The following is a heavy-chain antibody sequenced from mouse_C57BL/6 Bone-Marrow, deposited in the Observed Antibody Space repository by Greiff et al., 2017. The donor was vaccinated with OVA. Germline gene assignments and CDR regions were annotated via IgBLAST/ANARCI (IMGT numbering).Heavy chain of an antibody. CDR1: GYSITSGYY. CDR3: ARNAYYSNYDYYAMDY. D-gene: IGHD2-5*01. V-gene: IGHV3-6*01. Sequence: EVKLVESGPGLVKPSQSLSLTCSVTGYSITSGYYWNWIRQFPGNKLEWMGYISYDGSNNYNPSLKNRISITRDTSKNQFFLKLNSVTTEDTATYYYARNAYYSNYDYYAMDYWGQGTSVTVSS. CDR2: ISYDGSN. J-gene: IGHJ4*01.